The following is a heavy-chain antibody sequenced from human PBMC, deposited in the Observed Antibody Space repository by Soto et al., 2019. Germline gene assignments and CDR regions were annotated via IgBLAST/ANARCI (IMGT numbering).Heavy chain of an antibody. D-gene: IGHD5-12*01. CDR2: INPNGGVT. V-gene: IGHV1-2*04. CDR1: GDSFNYYY. J-gene: IGHJ6*03. CDR3: ARESGGATATLDYYYFYMDV. Sequence: QVQLVQSGAEVRKPGASVTVSCRSYGDSFNYYYIHWGRQAPGQGFEWMGWINPNGGVTKYAQKFQGWVSMTRDTSIRTVYMQLSRLRSYATAVYYCARESGGATATLDYYYFYMDVLGTGTTVTVSS.